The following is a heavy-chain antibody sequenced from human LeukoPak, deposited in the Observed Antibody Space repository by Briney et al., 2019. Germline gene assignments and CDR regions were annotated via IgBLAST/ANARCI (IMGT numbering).Heavy chain of an antibody. J-gene: IGHJ3*02. CDR2: ISSSSSYI. D-gene: IGHD3-10*01. CDR1: GFTFSSYS. CDR3: ARDWVAGVPFDAFDI. Sequence: NPGGSLRLSCAASGFTFSSYSMNWVRQAPGKGLEWVSSISSSSSYIYYADSVKGRFTISRDNTKNSLYLHMNSLTAEDTAMYYCARDWVAGVPFDAFDIWGQGTMVSVSS. V-gene: IGHV3-21*06.